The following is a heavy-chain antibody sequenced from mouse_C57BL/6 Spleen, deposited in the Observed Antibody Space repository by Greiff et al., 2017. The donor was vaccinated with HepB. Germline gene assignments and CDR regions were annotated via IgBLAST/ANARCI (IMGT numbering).Heavy chain of an antibody. J-gene: IGHJ2*01. Sequence: VQLQQPGAELVKPGASVKLSCKASGYTFTSYWMHWVKQRPRQGLEWIGMIHPNSGSTNYNEKFKSKATLTVDKSSSTAYMQLSSLTSEDSAVYYCAREGYYYGSRGYWGQGTTLTVSS. V-gene: IGHV1-64*01. D-gene: IGHD1-1*01. CDR3: AREGYYYGSRGY. CDR1: GYTFTSYW. CDR2: IHPNSGST.